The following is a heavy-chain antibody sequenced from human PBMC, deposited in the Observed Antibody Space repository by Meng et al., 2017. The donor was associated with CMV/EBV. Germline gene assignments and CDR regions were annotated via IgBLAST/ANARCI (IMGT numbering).Heavy chain of an antibody. J-gene: IGHJ6*02. Sequence: GESLKISCAASGFTFSSYWMSWVRQAPGKGLEWVANIKHVGSEKYYVDSVKGRFTISRDNAKNTLYLLMNSLRAEDTAVYCCARDKKTKYCYYGMDVWGQGTTVTVSS. V-gene: IGHV3-7*01. CDR3: ARDKKTKYCYYGMDV. D-gene: IGHD2-8*01. CDR1: GFTFSSYW. CDR2: IKHVGSEK.